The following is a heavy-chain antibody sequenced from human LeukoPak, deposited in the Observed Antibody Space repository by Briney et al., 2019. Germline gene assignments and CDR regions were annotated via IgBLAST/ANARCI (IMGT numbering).Heavy chain of an antibody. CDR2: LTWNADRT. J-gene: IGHJ4*02. Sequence: GGSLRHSCAASGLTFHYYTMYWVRQPPAKGLEWVSLLTWNADRTYYADSVKGRFTISRDNSKNSLYLQMNSLKIEDTALYYCARDIAVAATGGAFDYWGQGTLVTVSS. D-gene: IGHD2-15*01. V-gene: IGHV3-43*01. CDR1: GLTFHYYT. CDR3: ARDIAVAATGGAFDY.